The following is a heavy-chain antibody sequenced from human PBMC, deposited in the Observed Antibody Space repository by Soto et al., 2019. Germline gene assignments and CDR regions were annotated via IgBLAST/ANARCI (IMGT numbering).Heavy chain of an antibody. CDR2: ISSSGGRT. V-gene: IGHV3-64*01. CDR3: ARALAWASLLAP. J-gene: IGHJ5*02. CDR1: GFTFSSYA. D-gene: IGHD2-2*01. Sequence: EVQLVESGGGLVQPGGSLRLSGAASGFTFSSYAMHWVRQAPGKGLEYVSAISSSGGRTYYENPVKGRFPISRDTSKNPLYLQMGSLIAEVMALSPCARALAWASLLAPGVQGTLLTV.